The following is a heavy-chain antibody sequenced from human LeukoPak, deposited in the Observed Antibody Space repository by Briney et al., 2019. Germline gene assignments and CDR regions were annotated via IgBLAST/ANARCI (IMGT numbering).Heavy chain of an antibody. D-gene: IGHD3-3*01. V-gene: IGHV1-18*01. CDR1: GFTFTNYG. CDR2: ISAYNGNT. Sequence: GASVKVSCKASGFTFTNYGISWVRQAPGQGLEWMGWISAYNGNTNYAQKLQGRVTMTTDTSTSTAYMELRSLRSDDTAVYYCARDARTIFGVVSLLWGQGTLVTVSS. CDR3: ARDARTIFGVVSLL. J-gene: IGHJ4*02.